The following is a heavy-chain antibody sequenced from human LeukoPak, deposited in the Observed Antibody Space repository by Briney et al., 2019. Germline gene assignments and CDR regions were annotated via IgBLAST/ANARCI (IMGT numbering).Heavy chain of an antibody. CDR3: ARWTTVTTFFSYYYYMDV. V-gene: IGHV4-34*01. CDR2: INHSGST. J-gene: IGHJ6*03. Sequence: GSLRLSCTVSGFTVSSNSMSWIRQPPGKGLEWIGEINHSGSTNYNPSLKSRVTISVDTSKDQFSLKLSSVTAADTAVYYCARWTTVTTFFSYYYYMDVWGKGTTVTISS. CDR1: GFTVSSNS. D-gene: IGHD4-17*01.